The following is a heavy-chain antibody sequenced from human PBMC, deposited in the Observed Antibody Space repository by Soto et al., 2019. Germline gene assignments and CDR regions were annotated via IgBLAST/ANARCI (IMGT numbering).Heavy chain of an antibody. J-gene: IGHJ4*02. CDR3: ARGITLPTPLDY. CDR2: INAGNGNT. D-gene: IGHD1-20*01. V-gene: IGHV1-3*05. Sequence: QVQLVQSGAEEKKPGASVKVSCKASGYTFTSYAMHWVRQAPGQRLEWMGWINAGNGNTKYSQKFQGRVTITRDTRASTAYMELSSLRSEDTAVYYCARGITLPTPLDYWGQGTLVTVSS. CDR1: GYTFTSYA.